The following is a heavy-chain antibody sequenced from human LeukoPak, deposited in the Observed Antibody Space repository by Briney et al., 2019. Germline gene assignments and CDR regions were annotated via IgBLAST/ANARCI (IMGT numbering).Heavy chain of an antibody. D-gene: IGHD6-19*01. CDR1: GLTFSSYA. Sequence: GRSLRLSCAASGLTFSSYAMHWVRQAPGKGLEWVAVISYDGSNKYYADSVKGRFTISRDNSKNTLYLQMNSLRAEDTAVYYCARDRSGWYFDYWGQGTLVTVSS. J-gene: IGHJ4*02. CDR3: ARDRSGWYFDY. CDR2: ISYDGSNK. V-gene: IGHV3-30-3*01.